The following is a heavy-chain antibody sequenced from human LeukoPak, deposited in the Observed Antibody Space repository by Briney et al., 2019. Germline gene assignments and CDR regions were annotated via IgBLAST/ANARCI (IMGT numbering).Heavy chain of an antibody. J-gene: IGHJ6*03. D-gene: IGHD2-21*01. CDR3: ARAYYYYMDV. V-gene: IGHV3-30*02. Sequence: GGSLRLSCAASGFTFTSYGMYWVRQAPGKGLEWVAFIWYDGSDKYYTDSVKGRFTISRDNSKNTLYLQMNSLRAEDTAVYYCARAYYYYMDVWGKGTTVTVFS. CDR2: IWYDGSDK. CDR1: GFTFTSYG.